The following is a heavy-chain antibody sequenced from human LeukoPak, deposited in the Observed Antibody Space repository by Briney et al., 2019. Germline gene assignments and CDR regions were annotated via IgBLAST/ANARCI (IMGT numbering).Heavy chain of an antibody. D-gene: IGHD3-3*01. CDR1: GFIFNNYA. CDR3: ARASFWSGYRIDY. Sequence: GSLRLSCAGSGFIFNNYAMHWIRQPPGKGLEWIGYIYYSGSTNYNPSLKSRVTISVDTSKNQFSLKLSSVTAADTAVYYCARASFWSGYRIDYWGQGTLVTVSS. CDR2: IYYSGST. V-gene: IGHV4-59*01. J-gene: IGHJ4*02.